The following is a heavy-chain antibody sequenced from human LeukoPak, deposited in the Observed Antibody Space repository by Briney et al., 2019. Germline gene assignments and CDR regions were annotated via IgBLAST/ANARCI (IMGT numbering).Heavy chain of an antibody. J-gene: IGHJ4*02. Sequence: ASVKVSCKASGYTFTSYGISWVRQAPGQGLEWMVWINTYDGNTKYAQKVQGRVTMTTDTSTSTAYMELRSLRSDDTAVYYCAITAYYYDSSGYYNGYWGQGTLVTVSS. V-gene: IGHV1-18*01. CDR1: GYTFTSYG. CDR3: AITAYYYDSSGYYNGY. CDR2: INTYDGNT. D-gene: IGHD3-22*01.